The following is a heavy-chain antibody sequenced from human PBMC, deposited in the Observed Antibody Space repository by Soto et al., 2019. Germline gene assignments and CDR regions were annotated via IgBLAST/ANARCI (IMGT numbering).Heavy chain of an antibody. V-gene: IGHV3-33*01. CDR2: IWSDGSRT. CDR3: ARADDFQANAFDY. D-gene: IGHD2-21*02. Sequence: PGCPLRLSCAPSGFTFSNYGMHWVRQTPGKGLEWVAVIWSDGSRTVYEDSVKGRFTSSRDNSENTLFLQMNSLRAEDTGVYYCARADDFQANAFDYWGQGTLVTASS. J-gene: IGHJ4*02. CDR1: GFTFSNYG.